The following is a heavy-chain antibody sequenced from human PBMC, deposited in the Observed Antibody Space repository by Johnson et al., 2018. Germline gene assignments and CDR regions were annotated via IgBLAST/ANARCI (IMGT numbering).Heavy chain of an antibody. CDR3: SRGTFHFDSSAPCPCQH. CDR2: VYYSGNT. V-gene: IGHV4-59*01. D-gene: IGHD3-22*01. CDR1: AGSISSYY. J-gene: IGHJ1*01. Sequence: QVQLQESGPGLVKPSETLSLTCTVSAGSISSYYWNWIRQPPGKGLEWIGYVYYSGNTNYSPSLKSRVTISIDTSKSKFSLKLTSVAAADTAVYYCSRGTFHFDSSAPCPCQHWGQGTLVTVSS.